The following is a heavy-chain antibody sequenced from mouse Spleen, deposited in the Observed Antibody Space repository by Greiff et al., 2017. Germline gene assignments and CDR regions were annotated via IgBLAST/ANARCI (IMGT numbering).Heavy chain of an antibody. D-gene: IGHD4-1*01. V-gene: IGHV1-81*01. Sequence: LQESGAELARPGASVKLSCKASGYTFTSYGISWVKQRTGQGLEWIGEIYPRSGNTYYNEKFKGKATLTADKSSSTAYMELRSLTSEDSAVYFCARDELGAWFAYWGQGTLVTVSA. CDR2: IYPRSGNT. J-gene: IGHJ3*01. CDR1: GYTFTSYG. CDR3: ARDELGAWFAY.